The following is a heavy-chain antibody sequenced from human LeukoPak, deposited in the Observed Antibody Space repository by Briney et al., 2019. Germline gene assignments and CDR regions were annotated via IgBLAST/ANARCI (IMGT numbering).Heavy chain of an antibody. CDR2: ISWNSGSI. J-gene: IGHJ3*02. CDR1: GFTFDDYA. Sequence: GGSLRLSCAASGFTFDDYAMHWVRQAPGKGLEWVSGISWNSGSIGYADSVKGRFTISRDNAKYSLYLQMNSLRAEDTALYYCAKDFVGAIQAFDIWGQGTMVTVSS. CDR3: AKDFVGAIQAFDI. D-gene: IGHD1-26*01. V-gene: IGHV3-9*01.